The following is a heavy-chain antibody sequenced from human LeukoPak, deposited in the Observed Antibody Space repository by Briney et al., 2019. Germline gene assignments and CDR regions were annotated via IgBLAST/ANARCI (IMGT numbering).Heavy chain of an antibody. CDR1: GGSFSGYY. D-gene: IGHD3-22*01. CDR3: ARRRYDASGYYPSRGGYFDY. Sequence: PSETLSLTCAVYGGSFSGYYWSWIRQPPEKGLEWIGEINHSGSTNYNPSLKSRVTISVDTSKNQFSLKLSSVTAADTAVYYCARRRYDASGYYPSRGGYFDYWGQGTLATVSS. CDR2: INHSGST. J-gene: IGHJ4*02. V-gene: IGHV4-34*01.